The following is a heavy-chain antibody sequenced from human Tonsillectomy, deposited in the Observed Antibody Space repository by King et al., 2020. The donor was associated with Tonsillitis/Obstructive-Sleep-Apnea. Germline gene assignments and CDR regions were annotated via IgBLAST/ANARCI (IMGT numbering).Heavy chain of an antibody. D-gene: IGHD2-2*01. J-gene: IGHJ5*02. CDR3: GKVQGDIVVVPQFDP. Sequence: VQLVESGGGLVQPGGSLRLSCAASGFTFNSYAMSWVRQAPGKGLECVSTISGSGGSTYYTDSVKGRFTFSRDNSKNTLYLQMSCLRAEDTAVYYCGKVQGDIVVVPQFDPWGQGTLVTVSS. CDR2: ISGSGGST. V-gene: IGHV3-23*04. CDR1: GFTFNSYA.